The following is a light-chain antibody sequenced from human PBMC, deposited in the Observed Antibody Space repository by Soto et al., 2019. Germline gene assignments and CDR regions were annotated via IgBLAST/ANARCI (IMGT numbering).Light chain of an antibody. CDR1: QSVRTF. CDR2: DAS. J-gene: IGKJ5*01. V-gene: IGKV3-11*01. CDR3: QHRNNWHIT. Sequence: EIVLTQSPATLSLSPWETATLSCRASQSVRTFLAWYQQKPGQTPRLLIYDASNRATGIPARFSGSGSGTDFTLTISSLEPEDFAVYYCQHRNNWHITFGQGTRLEIK.